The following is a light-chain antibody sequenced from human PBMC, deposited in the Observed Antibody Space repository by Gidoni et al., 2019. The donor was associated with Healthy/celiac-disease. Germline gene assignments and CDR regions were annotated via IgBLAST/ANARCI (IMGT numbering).Light chain of an antibody. J-gene: IGKJ3*01. CDR1: QSVSSSY. Sequence: EIVLTPSPGTLSLSPGERATLSCRASQSVSSSYLAWYQQKPGQAPRLLIYGASIRATGIPDRFSGSGSGTDFTLTISRLEPEDFAVYYCQQYGSSQFTFGPGTKVDIK. CDR2: GAS. CDR3: QQYGSSQFT. V-gene: IGKV3-20*01.